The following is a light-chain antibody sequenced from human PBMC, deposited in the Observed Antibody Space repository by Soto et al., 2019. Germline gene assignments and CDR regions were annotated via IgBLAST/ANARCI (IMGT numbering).Light chain of an antibody. CDR1: SSNIGAGYD. CDR3: QSYDSSLGGSV. J-gene: IGLJ2*01. CDR2: GNS. V-gene: IGLV1-40*01. Sequence: QAVVTQPPSVSGAPGQRVTISCTGSSSNIGAGYDVHWYQQLPGIAPKLLIYGNSYRPSGVPARFSGSKSGTSASLAITGLQAEDEADYYRQSYDSSLGGSVFGGGTQLTVL.